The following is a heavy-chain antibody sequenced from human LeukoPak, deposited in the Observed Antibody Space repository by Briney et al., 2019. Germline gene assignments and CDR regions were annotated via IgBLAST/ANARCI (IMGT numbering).Heavy chain of an antibody. Sequence: SQTLSLTCTVSGGSISSGDYYWSWIRQPPGKGLEWIGYIYYSGSTHYNPSLKSRVTISVDTSKNQFSLKLSSVTAADTAVYYCARDRSGYDLYYWGQGTLVTVSS. CDR1: GGSISSGDYY. J-gene: IGHJ4*02. CDR2: IYYSGST. D-gene: IGHD5-12*01. CDR3: ARDRSGYDLYY. V-gene: IGHV4-30-4*08.